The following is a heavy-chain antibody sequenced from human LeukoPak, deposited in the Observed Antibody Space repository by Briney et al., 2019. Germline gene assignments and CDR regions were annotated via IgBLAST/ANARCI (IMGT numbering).Heavy chain of an antibody. D-gene: IGHD2-15*01. CDR3: AKGGLVVVVAAAFDY. V-gene: IGHV3-43*01. CDR2: ISWDGGST. J-gene: IGHJ4*02. Sequence: PGGSLRLSCAASAFTFDDYTMHWVRQAPGKGLEWVSLISWDGGSTYYADSVKGRFTISRDNSKNSLYLQMNSLRTEDTALYYCAKGGLVVVVAAAFDYWGQGTLVTVSS. CDR1: AFTFDDYT.